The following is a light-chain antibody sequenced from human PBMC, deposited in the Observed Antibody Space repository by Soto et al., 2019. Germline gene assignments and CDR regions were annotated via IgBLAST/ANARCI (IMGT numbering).Light chain of an antibody. V-gene: IGKV1-5*01. CDR1: QSVSGW. J-gene: IGKJ4*01. CDR3: QQYESYSPLT. CDR2: DSY. Sequence: DIQMTQSPSTLSASVGDTVTVTCRASQSVSGWLAWYQQKPGXAPNLLIYDSYSLESGVPSRFSGRRSGTQFTLTIAGLQHEDFATYYCQQYESYSPLTFCEGTKGDIK.